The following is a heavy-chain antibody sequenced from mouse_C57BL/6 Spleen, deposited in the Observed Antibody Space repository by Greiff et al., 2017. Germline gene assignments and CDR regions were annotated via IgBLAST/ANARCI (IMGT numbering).Heavy chain of an antibody. D-gene: IGHD1-1*01. J-gene: IGHJ3*01. Sequence: QVQLQQSGAELVKPGASVKMSCKASGYTFTTYPIEWMKQNHGKSLEWIGNFHPNNDDTKYNEKFKGKATLTVDKSSSTVYLELSRLPSDDSAVYSCERGDYYGSSYWFAYWGQGTLVTVSA. CDR1: GYTFTTYP. V-gene: IGHV1-47*01. CDR2: FHPNNDDT. CDR3: ERGDYYGSSYWFAY.